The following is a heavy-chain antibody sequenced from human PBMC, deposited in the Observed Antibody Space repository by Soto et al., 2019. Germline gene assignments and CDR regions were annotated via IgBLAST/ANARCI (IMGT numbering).Heavy chain of an antibody. CDR3: ARDKYCSGGSCRKNWFDP. J-gene: IGHJ5*02. CDR1: GGSISSSY. Sequence: SETLSLTCTVSGGSISSSYWSWIRQPPGKGLEWLAYIYDDGSANYNPSLKSRATISLDMSKNQFSLKLTSVTAADTAVYYRARDKYCSGGSCRKNWFDPWGQGTLVTVSS. V-gene: IGHV4-59*01. D-gene: IGHD2-15*01. CDR2: IYDDGSA.